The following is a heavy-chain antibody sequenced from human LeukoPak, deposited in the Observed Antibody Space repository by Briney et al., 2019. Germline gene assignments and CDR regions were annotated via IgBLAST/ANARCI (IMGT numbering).Heavy chain of an antibody. CDR1: GFTFSSYA. Sequence: GGSLRLSCAASGFTFSSYAMSWVRQAPGKGLEWVSAISGSGGSTYYADSVKGRFTISRDNSKNTLYLQMNSLRAEDTAVYYCAKDLYGDYDILTGYSPKDYWGQGILVTVSS. V-gene: IGHV3-23*01. D-gene: IGHD3-9*01. CDR3: AKDLYGDYDILTGYSPKDY. CDR2: ISGSGGST. J-gene: IGHJ4*02.